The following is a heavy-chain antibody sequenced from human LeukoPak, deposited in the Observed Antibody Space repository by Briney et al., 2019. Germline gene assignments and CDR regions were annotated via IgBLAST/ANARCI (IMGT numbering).Heavy chain of an antibody. J-gene: IGHJ4*02. CDR3: ARGTHYGDYRIIDY. V-gene: IGHV3-21*01. CDR1: GFTFSSYS. Sequence: GGSLRLSCAASGFTFSSYSMNWVRQAPGKGLEWVSSISSSSGYIYYADSVKGRFTISRDNAKNSLYLQMNSLRAEDTAVYYCARGTHYGDYRIIDYWGQGTLVTVSS. CDR2: ISSSSGYI. D-gene: IGHD4-17*01.